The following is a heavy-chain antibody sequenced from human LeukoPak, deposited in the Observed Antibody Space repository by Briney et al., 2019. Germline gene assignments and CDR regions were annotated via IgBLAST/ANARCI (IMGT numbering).Heavy chain of an antibody. D-gene: IGHD2-15*01. CDR3: ASYCSGTSCSNFDY. J-gene: IGHJ4*02. V-gene: IGHV5-10-1*01. CDR1: GYSFTSYW. Sequence: GESLQISCKGSGYSFTSYWISWVRQMPGKGLEWMGRIDPSDSYTNYSPSFQGHVTISADKSISTAYLQWSSLKASDTAMYYCASYCSGTSCSNFDYWGRGTLVTVSS. CDR2: IDPSDSYT.